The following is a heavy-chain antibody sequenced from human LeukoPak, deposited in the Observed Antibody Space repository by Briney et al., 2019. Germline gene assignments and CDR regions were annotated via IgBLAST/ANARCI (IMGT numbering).Heavy chain of an antibody. Sequence: GGSLRLSCAASGFTFDDYGMSWVRQAPGKGLEWVSGINWNGGSTGYADSVKGRFTISRDNAMNSLYLQMNSLRAEDTALYYCARPLLADYSYAFDIWGQGTMVTVSS. J-gene: IGHJ3*02. D-gene: IGHD4-11*01. CDR3: ARPLLADYSYAFDI. CDR1: GFTFDDYG. V-gene: IGHV3-20*04. CDR2: INWNGGST.